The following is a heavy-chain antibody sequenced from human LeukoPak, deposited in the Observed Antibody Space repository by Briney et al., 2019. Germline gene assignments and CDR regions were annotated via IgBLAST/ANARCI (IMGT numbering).Heavy chain of an antibody. Sequence: ASVKVSCKASGYTFTSYGISWVRQAPGQGLEWKGWISAYNGNTNYAQKLQGRVTMTTDTSTSTAYMELRSLRSDDTAVYYCARLDDYGDSFDAFDIWGQGTMVTVSS. CDR1: GYTFTSYG. V-gene: IGHV1-18*01. J-gene: IGHJ3*02. CDR2: ISAYNGNT. CDR3: ARLDDYGDSFDAFDI. D-gene: IGHD4-17*01.